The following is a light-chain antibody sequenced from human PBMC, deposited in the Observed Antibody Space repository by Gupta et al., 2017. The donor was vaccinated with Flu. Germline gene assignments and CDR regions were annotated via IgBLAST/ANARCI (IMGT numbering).Light chain of an antibody. V-gene: IGLV3-21*02. Sequence: SYVLTQPPSVPVAPAQTARIACGGNNIGSKAVHWYQQQPGQAPVLVVYDDSARPSGIPERFSGSNSGNTATLTISRVEAGDEADYYCHVWDSTSIHGVFGGGTKLTVL. J-gene: IGLJ3*02. CDR2: DDS. CDR3: HVWDSTSIHGV. CDR1: NIGSKA.